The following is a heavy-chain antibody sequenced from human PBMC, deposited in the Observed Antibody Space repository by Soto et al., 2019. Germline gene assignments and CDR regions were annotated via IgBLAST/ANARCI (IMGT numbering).Heavy chain of an antibody. CDR2: IIPIFGTA. V-gene: IGHV1-69*01. Sequence: QVQLVQSGAEVKKPGSSVKVSCKASGGTFSSYAISWVRQAPGQGLEWMGGIIPIFGTASYAQKFQGRVTITADESTSTAYMELSSLRSEDTAVYYCARASCGGDCYSAFDYWGQGTLVTVSS. D-gene: IGHD2-21*02. CDR1: GGTFSSYA. J-gene: IGHJ4*02. CDR3: ARASCGGDCYSAFDY.